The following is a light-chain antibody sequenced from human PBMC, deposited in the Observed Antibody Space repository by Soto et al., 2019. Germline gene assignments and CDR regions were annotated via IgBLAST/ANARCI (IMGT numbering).Light chain of an antibody. CDR3: QQYNNWPGT. CDR1: QSVSSN. J-gene: IGKJ3*01. CDR2: GAS. Sequence: EIVMTQSPATLSVSPGERATLSCRASQSVSSNLAWYQQKPGQALRLLIYGASTRATGIPARFSGSGSGTEFTLTISSLQSEDFAVYYCQQYNNWPGTFGPGTKVDIK. V-gene: IGKV3-15*01.